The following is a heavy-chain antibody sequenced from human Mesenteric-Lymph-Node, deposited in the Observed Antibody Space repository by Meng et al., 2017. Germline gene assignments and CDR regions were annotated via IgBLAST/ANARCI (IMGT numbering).Heavy chain of an antibody. CDR3: ARGSAVRGAPNWFDP. D-gene: IGHD3-10*01. Sequence: SVKVSCKASGGTFSSYAISWVRQAPGQGLEWMGGIIPFFGTANYAQKFQGRVTITADKSTSTAYMELSSLRSEDTAVYYCARGSAVRGAPNWFDPWGQGTLVTVSS. J-gene: IGHJ5*02. V-gene: IGHV1-69*06. CDR1: GGTFSSYA. CDR2: IIPFFGTA.